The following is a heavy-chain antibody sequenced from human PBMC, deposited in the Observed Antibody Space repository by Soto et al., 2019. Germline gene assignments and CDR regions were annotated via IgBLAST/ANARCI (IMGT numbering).Heavy chain of an antibody. CDR2: ISWNSGPI. D-gene: IGHD2-2*01. CDR1: GFTFADYA. Sequence: EVQLVESGGGLVQPGRSLRLSCAASGFTFADYAIHWVRQAPGKGLEWVSGISWNSGPIGYADSVKGRFTISRDNAKNSLYLQMNSLRAEDTVLYYCAKDGYCSSTSCYGYDFDYWGQGTLVTVSS. J-gene: IGHJ4*02. CDR3: AKDGYCSSTSCYGYDFDY. V-gene: IGHV3-9*01.